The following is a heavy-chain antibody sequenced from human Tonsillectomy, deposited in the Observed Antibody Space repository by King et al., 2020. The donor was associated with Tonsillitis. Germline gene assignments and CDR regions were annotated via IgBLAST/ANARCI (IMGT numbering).Heavy chain of an antibody. CDR1: GGSISSYY. J-gene: IGHJ5*02. CDR2: IYYSGST. CDR3: ARSYTSHCYKVGRWCGWFDP. D-gene: IGHD2-2*02. Sequence: VQLQESGPGLVKPSETLSLTCTVSGGSISSYYWSWIRQPPGKGLEWIGYIYYSGSTNYNPSLKSRVTISVDTSKNQFSLKLSSVTAADTAVYYCARSYTSHCYKVGRWCGWFDPWGQGTLVTVSS. V-gene: IGHV4-59*01.